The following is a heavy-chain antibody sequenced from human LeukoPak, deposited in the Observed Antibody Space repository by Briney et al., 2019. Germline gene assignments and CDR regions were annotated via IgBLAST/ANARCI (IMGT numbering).Heavy chain of an antibody. CDR1: GGSISSYY. CDR3: ARVFDYYDSSGYYSY. CDR2: IYYSGST. Sequence: SETLSLTCTVSGGSISSYYWSWIRQPPGKGLEWIGYIYYSGSTNYNPSLKSRVTISVDTSKNQFSLKLSSVTAADTAVYYCARVFDYYDSSGYYSYWGQGTLVTVSS. V-gene: IGHV4-59*12. D-gene: IGHD3-22*01. J-gene: IGHJ4*02.